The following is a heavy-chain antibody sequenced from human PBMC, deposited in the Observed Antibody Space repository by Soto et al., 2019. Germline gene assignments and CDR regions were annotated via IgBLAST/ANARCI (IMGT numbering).Heavy chain of an antibody. CDR2: LLRSGSSA. Sequence: PGGSLRLSRAASGFTFRNYAMTWARQAPGKGLEWVSSLLRSGSSAYYADSVRGRFTISSDTSANSLYLQMDNLRAEDTAIYYCAKDAISGDGIWLMDSWGQGTVVTVSS. D-gene: IGHD4-17*01. V-gene: IGHV3-23*01. J-gene: IGHJ5*02. CDR3: AKDAISGDGIWLMDS. CDR1: GFTFRNYA.